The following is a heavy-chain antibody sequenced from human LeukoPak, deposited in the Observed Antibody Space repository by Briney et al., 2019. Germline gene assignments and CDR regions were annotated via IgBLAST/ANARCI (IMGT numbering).Heavy chain of an antibody. D-gene: IGHD5-24*01. CDR1: GGSISSRGYL. CDR2: IHNTGST. CDR3: ARGSEIFDH. J-gene: IGHJ4*02. Sequence: PSETLSLTCNVSGGSISSRGYLWSWIRQHPGKGLEWIGYIHNTGSTHYNPSLKSRLTISRDTSKNQFSLKLSSVTAADMAVYYCARGSEIFDHWGQGTLVTVSS. V-gene: IGHV4-31*03.